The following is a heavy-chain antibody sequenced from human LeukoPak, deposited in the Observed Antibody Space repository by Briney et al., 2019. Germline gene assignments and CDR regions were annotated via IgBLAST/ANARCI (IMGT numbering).Heavy chain of an antibody. D-gene: IGHD3-3*01. CDR2: ISSSSSYI. V-gene: IGHV3-21*01. J-gene: IGHJ4*02. CDR3: ARGHDDFWSGYYSNRIDY. CDR1: GFTFSSYS. Sequence: PGGSLRLSCAASGFTFSSYSMNWVRQAPGKGLEWVSSISSSSSYIYYADSVKGRFTISRDNAKNSLYLQMNSLRAEDTAVYYCARGHDDFWSGYYSNRIDYWGQGTLVTVSS.